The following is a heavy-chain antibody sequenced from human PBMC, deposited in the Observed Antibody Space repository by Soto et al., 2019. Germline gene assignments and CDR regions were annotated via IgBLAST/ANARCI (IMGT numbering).Heavy chain of an antibody. D-gene: IGHD3-3*01. CDR1: GGTFSSYA. V-gene: IGHV1-69*06. Sequence: SVKVSCKASGGTFSSYAISWVRQAPGQGLEWMGGIIPIFGTANYAQKFQGRVTITADKSTSTAYMELSSLRSEDTAVYYCARIQYYDFWSGYSPRGYYYYGMDVWGQGTTVTVSS. J-gene: IGHJ6*02. CDR3: ARIQYYDFWSGYSPRGYYYYGMDV. CDR2: IIPIFGTA.